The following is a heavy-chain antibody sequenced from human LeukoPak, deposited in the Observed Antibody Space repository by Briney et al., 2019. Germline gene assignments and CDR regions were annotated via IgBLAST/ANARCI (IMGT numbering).Heavy chain of an antibody. J-gene: IGHJ4*02. CDR2: ISGSGANT. D-gene: IGHD3-3*01. CDR3: AKDSSPDFRERY. V-gene: IGHV3-23*01. CDR1: GFTFSSYG. Sequence: GGSLRLSCAASGFTFSSYGMTWVRQAPGKGLEWVASISGSGANTYYADSVKGRYTISRDNSRDTLYLQMTSLRGEDTALYFCAKDSSPDFRERYWGQGTLVSVSS.